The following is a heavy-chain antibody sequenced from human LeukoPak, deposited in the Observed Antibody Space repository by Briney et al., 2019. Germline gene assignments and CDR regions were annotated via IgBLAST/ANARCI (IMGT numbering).Heavy chain of an antibody. V-gene: IGHV3-7*01. Sequence: GGSLRLSCAASGFTFSSYWMSWVRQAPGKGLESVANIKQDGSEKYYVDSVKGRFTISRDNAKNSLYLQMNSLRAEDTAVYYCARDMYYDFWSGYLEYYYYGMDVWGQGTTVTVSS. D-gene: IGHD3-3*01. CDR2: IKQDGSEK. J-gene: IGHJ6*02. CDR3: ARDMYYDFWSGYLEYYYYGMDV. CDR1: GFTFSSYW.